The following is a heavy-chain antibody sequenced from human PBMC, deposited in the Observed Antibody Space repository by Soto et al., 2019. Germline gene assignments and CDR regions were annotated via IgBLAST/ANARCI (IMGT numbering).Heavy chain of an antibody. J-gene: IGHJ3*02. Sequence: QVRLEESGGALVKPGGSLRLSCATSGFTFSDYYMGWIRQAPGKGLEWVSDVNPTRTNANYADSVRGRFTISRDNSKNTLYLQMKSLRAEDTAVYYCARDLGYSSSWSRWAAFDIWGQGTMVTVSS. V-gene: IGHV3-11*06. CDR2: VNPTRTNA. CDR1: GFTFSDYY. D-gene: IGHD6-13*01. CDR3: ARDLGYSSSWSRWAAFDI.